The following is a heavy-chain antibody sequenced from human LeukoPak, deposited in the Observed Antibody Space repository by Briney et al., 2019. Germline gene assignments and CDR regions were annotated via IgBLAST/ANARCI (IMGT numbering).Heavy chain of an antibody. CDR1: DGAIAGYS. J-gene: IGHJ5*02. CDR2: IYYSGDT. V-gene: IGHV4-59*01. D-gene: IGHD3-10*01. Sequence: KPLETLSLTCTVSDGAIAGYSWSWIRQAPGKGLGWIGDIYYSGDTNYTPSLQSRVTVSVDTSKNQCSLRLTAVSAADTAVYYCVRGPYGPGISNWFDPWGQGTQVIVSS. CDR3: VRGPYGPGISNWFDP.